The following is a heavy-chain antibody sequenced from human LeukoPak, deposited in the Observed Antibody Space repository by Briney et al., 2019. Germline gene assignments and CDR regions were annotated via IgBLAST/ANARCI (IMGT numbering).Heavy chain of an antibody. D-gene: IGHD1-1*01. CDR2: INHSGST. J-gene: IGHJ4*02. CDR3: TITTGTTLGLMDY. Sequence: SVTLSLTCAVYGGSFSGYYWRWIRQPPGKGLEWIGEINHSGSTNYNPSLKSRVTISVDTSKNQLSLKMSSVTAADTAVYYCTITTGTTLGLMDYWGQGTLVTVSS. V-gene: IGHV4-34*01. CDR1: GGSFSGYY.